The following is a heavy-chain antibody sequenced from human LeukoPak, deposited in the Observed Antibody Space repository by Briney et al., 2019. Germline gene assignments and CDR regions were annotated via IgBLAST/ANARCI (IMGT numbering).Heavy chain of an antibody. J-gene: IGHJ4*02. CDR2: IYSGGST. V-gene: IGHV3-53*01. D-gene: IGHD6-19*01. Sequence: GGSLRLSCAASGFTVSSNYMSWVRQAPGKGLEWVSVIYSGGSTYYADSVKGRFTIYRDNSKNTLYFQMNSLRAEDTAVYYCAGAPRAVAGPNPPIDYWGQGTLVTVSS. CDR1: GFTVSSNY. CDR3: AGAPRAVAGPNPPIDY.